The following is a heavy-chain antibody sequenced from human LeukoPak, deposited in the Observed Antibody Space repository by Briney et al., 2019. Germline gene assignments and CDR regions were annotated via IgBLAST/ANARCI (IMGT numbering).Heavy chain of an antibody. D-gene: IGHD6-6*01. CDR2: MNPNSGNT. CDR3: AREGVEIAARRGFSYMDV. Sequence: ASVKVSCKASGYTFTSYDINWVRQATGQGLEWMGWMNPNSGNTGYAQKFQGRVTMTRNTSISTAYMELSSLRSEDTAVYYCAREGVEIAARRGFSYMDVWGKGTTVTVSS. J-gene: IGHJ6*03. V-gene: IGHV1-8*01. CDR1: GYTFTSYD.